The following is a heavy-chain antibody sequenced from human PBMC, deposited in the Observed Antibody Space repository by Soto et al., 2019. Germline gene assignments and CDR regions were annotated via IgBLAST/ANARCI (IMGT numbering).Heavy chain of an antibody. CDR2: IYDSGST. CDR1: GGSIISYY. D-gene: IGHD4-4*01. Sequence: SETLSLTCTVSGGSIISYYWSWIRQPPGKGLEWIGYIYDSGSTNYNPSLKSRVTISVDTSKNQFSLKLSSVTAADTAVYYCARTLGFRDGYSFDYWGQGTLVTVSS. CDR3: ARTLGFRDGYSFDY. V-gene: IGHV4-59*01. J-gene: IGHJ4*02.